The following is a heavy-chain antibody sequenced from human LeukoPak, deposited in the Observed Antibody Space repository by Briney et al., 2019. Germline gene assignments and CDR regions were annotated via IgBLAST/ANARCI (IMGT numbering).Heavy chain of an antibody. CDR2: MNPNSGNT. CDR3: ARGPYGVIDDAFDI. Sequence: ASVKVSCKASGYTFTSYGINWVRQATGQGLEWMGWMNPNSGNTGYAQKFQGRVTMTRNTSISTAYMELSSLRSEDTAVYYCARGPYGVIDDAFDIWGQGTMVTVSS. V-gene: IGHV1-8*01. CDR1: GYTFTSYG. D-gene: IGHD2/OR15-2a*01. J-gene: IGHJ3*02.